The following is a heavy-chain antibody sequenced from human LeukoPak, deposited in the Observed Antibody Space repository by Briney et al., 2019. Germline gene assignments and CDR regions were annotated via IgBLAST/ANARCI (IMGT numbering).Heavy chain of an antibody. CDR1: GGSISNYF. V-gene: IGHV4-59*08. CDR2: VHYTGST. Sequence: SETLSLTCIVSGGSISNYFWSWIRQPPGKGLEWIGYVHYTGSTNYNPSLKSRATISVDTSKKQFSLKLSSVTATDTAVYYCARPAAGQGGNWYFDLWGRGTLVTVSS. CDR3: ARPAAGQGGNWYFDL. J-gene: IGHJ2*01. D-gene: IGHD6-13*01.